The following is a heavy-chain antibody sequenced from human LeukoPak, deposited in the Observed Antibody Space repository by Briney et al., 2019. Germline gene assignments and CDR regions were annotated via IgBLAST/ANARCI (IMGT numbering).Heavy chain of an antibody. V-gene: IGHV3-7*01. CDR3: AREGQICSGGSCPVDY. J-gene: IGHJ4*02. D-gene: IGHD2-15*01. CDR1: GFTFSSYW. CDR2: IKQDGSEK. Sequence: GGSLRLSCAASGFTFSSYWMSWVRQAPGKGLEWVANIKQDGSEKYYVDSVKGRLTISRDNAKNSLYLQMNSLRAEDTAVYYCAREGQICSGGSCPVDYWGQGTLVTVSS.